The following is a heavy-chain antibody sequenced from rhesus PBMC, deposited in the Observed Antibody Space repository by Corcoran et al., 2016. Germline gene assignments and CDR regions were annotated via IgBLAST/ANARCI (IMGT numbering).Heavy chain of an antibody. Sequence: QVTLKESGPALVKPTQTLTLTCTFSGFSISTTGPGVGWTRQPPGKALEWLASIYWNDSKYYSTSLKSRLTISKDTSKNQVVLTMTNMDPVDTATYYGAPRSGWYPNYYFDYWGQGVLVTVSS. CDR2: IYWNDSK. CDR3: APRSGWYPNYYFDY. J-gene: IGHJ4*01. V-gene: IGHV2-95*01. D-gene: IGHD6-31*01. CDR1: GFSISTTGPG.